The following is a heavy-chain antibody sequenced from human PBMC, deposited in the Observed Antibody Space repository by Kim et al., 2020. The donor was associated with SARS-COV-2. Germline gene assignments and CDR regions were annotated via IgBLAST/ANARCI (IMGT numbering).Heavy chain of an antibody. CDR2: ISSNGGST. D-gene: IGHD5-18*01. J-gene: IGHJ4*02. V-gene: IGHV3-64D*09. CDR1: GFTFSSYA. CDR3: VKLDTAMDYYFDY. Sequence: GGSLRLSCSASGFTFSSYAMHWVRQAPGKGLEYVSAISSNGGSTYYADSVKGRFTISRDNSKNTLYLQMSSLRAEDTAVYYCVKLDTAMDYYFDYWGQGTLVTVSS.